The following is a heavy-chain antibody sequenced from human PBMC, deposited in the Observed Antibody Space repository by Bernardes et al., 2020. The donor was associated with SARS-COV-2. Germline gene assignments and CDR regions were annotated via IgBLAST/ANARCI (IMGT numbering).Heavy chain of an antibody. V-gene: IGHV4-30-4*01. Sequence: TLSLTCTVSGGSMTTFDYYWSWIRQPPGKGLEWIGYIYYSGRSNYAPSLAGRVSISVDTSKNQFSLKLTSVTATDTAVYYCARGGGGWFDPWGRGALVTVSS. CDR2: IYYSGRS. D-gene: IGHD3-10*01. J-gene: IGHJ5*02. CDR3: ARGGGGWFDP. CDR1: GGSMTTFDYY.